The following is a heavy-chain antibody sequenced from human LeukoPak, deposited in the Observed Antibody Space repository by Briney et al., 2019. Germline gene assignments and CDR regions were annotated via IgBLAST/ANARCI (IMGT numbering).Heavy chain of an antibody. CDR1: GLVFGKYA. CDR2: ISDDSSFT. CDR3: AKGRCSGPGCDSFDY. D-gene: IGHD5-12*01. Sequence: PGGSLRLSCAASGLVFGKYAMAWVRQAPGKGLECVSIISDDSSFTYYLDSGKGRSTIFRDNSKNTLYLHMNSLKAEDTAVYYCAKGRCSGPGCDSFDYWRQGTLVTVSS. J-gene: IGHJ4*02. V-gene: IGHV3-23*01.